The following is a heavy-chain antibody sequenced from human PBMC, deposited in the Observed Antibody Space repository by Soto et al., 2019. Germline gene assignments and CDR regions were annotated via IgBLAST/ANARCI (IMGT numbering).Heavy chain of an antibody. Sequence: SETLSLTCTVSGGSISSYYWSWIRQPPGKGLEWIGYIYYSGSTNYNPSLKSRVTISVDTSKNQFSLKLSSVTAADTAVYYCAGSFWSGYYNFDYWGQGTLVTVSS. D-gene: IGHD3-3*01. V-gene: IGHV4-59*01. CDR3: AGSFWSGYYNFDY. CDR2: IYYSGST. CDR1: GGSISSYY. J-gene: IGHJ4*02.